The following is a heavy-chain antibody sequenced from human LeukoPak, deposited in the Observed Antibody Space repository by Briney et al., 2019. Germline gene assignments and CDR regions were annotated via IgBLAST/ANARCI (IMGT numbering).Heavy chain of an antibody. D-gene: IGHD6-13*01. CDR3: ARDSIAAAGTDAFDI. CDR1: GFTFSSYS. V-gene: IGHV3-21*01. CDR2: ISSSSSYI. J-gene: IGHJ3*02. Sequence: GGSLILSCAASGFTFSSYSMNWVRQAPGKGLEGVSSISSSSSYIYYADSVKGRFTISRDNAKNSLYLQMNSLRAEDTAVYYCARDSIAAAGTDAFDIWGQGTMVTVSS.